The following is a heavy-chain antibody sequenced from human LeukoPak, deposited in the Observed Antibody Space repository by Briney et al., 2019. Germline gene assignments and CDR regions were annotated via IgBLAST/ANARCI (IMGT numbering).Heavy chain of an antibody. CDR3: ARPAGWSSSWYNYFDY. J-gene: IGHJ4*02. CDR2: IYYSGST. CDR1: GGSISSSSYY. Sequence: SETLSLTCTVSGGSISSSSYYWGWTRQPPGKGLEWIGSIYYSGSTYYNPSLKSRVTISVDTSKNQFSLKLSSVTAADTAVYYCARPAGWSSSWYNYFDYWGQGTLVTVSS. D-gene: IGHD6-13*01. V-gene: IGHV4-39*07.